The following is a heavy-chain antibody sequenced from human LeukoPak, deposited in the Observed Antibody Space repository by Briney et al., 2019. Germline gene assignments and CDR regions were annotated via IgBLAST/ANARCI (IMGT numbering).Heavy chain of an antibody. CDR1: GYTFTGYY. CDR3: ARDLPPYYSSSLDGY. CDR2: INPNSGGT. J-gene: IGHJ4*02. Sequence: ASVKVSCKASGYTFTGYYMHWVRQAPGQGLEWMGWINPNSGGTNYAQKFQGRVTMTRDTSISTACMELSRLRSDDTAVYYCARDLPPYYSSSLDGYWGQGTLVTVSS. V-gene: IGHV1-2*02. D-gene: IGHD6-13*01.